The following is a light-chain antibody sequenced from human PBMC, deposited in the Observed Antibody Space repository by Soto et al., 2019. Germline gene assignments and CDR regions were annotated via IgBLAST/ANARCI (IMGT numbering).Light chain of an antibody. V-gene: IGKV1-5*01. J-gene: IGKJ1*01. CDR3: QQYNSYSPWT. Sequence: DIQMTQSPSTLSASVVDRVTITCRASQSISSWLAWYQQKPGKAPKLLIYDASSLESGVPSRFSGSGSGTESTLTISSLQPDDFATYYCQQYNSYSPWTFGQGTKVDIK. CDR2: DAS. CDR1: QSISSW.